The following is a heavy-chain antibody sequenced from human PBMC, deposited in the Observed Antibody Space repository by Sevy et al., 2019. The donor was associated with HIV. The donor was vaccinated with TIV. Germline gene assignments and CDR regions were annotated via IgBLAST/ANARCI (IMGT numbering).Heavy chain of an antibody. CDR2: IYYSGST. J-gene: IGHJ3*02. CDR3: ARGSGSRWDYHDAFDI. D-gene: IGHD6-13*01. V-gene: IGHV4-59*01. Sequence: SETLSLTCTVSGGSISSYYWSWIRQPPGKGLEWIGYIYYSGSTNYNPSLKSRVTISVDTSKNQFSLKVSSVAAADTAVDYCARGSGSRWDYHDAFDIWGQGTMVTVSS. CDR1: GGSISSYY.